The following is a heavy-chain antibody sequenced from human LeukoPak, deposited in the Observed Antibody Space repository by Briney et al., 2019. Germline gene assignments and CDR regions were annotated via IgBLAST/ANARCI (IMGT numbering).Heavy chain of an antibody. Sequence: GGSLRLSCAASGFTLRSYTMNWVRQAPGKGLEWVSSIGISSNKIYYADSVKGRFIISRDNSKNTLYLQMNSLRAEDTAVYYCARANWFDPWGQGTLVTVSS. CDR2: IGISSNKI. V-gene: IGHV3-21*04. CDR3: ARANWFDP. J-gene: IGHJ5*02. CDR1: GFTLRSYT.